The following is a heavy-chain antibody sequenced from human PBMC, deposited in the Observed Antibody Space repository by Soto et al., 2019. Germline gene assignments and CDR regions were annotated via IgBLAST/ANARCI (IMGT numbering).Heavy chain of an antibody. V-gene: IGHV3-33*01. CDR1: GFNFGSHG. CDR2: IWYDGSNK. Sequence: QVQLVESGGGVVQPGRSLRLSCTASGFNFGSHGMHWVRQAPGKGLEWVGVIWYDGSNKFYGDSVKGRFIISRDNSKNTMYLEMSSLRVEDTAVYYCARWTLEGFGESWDVWGQGTMVTVSS. D-gene: IGHD3-10*01. CDR3: ARWTLEGFGESWDV. J-gene: IGHJ6*02.